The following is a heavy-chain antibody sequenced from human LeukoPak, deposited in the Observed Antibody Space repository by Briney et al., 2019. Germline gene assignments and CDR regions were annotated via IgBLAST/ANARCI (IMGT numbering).Heavy chain of an antibody. V-gene: IGHV1-2*02. CDR3: ATIPVAAPFDY. J-gene: IGHJ4*02. D-gene: IGHD6-13*01. CDR1: GYTFTGYY. CDR2: INPNSGGT. Sequence: ASVKVSXKASGYTFTGYYMHWVRQAPGQGLEWMGWINPNSGGTNYAQKFQGRVTMTRDTSISTAYMELSRLRSDDTPVYYCATIPVAAPFDYWGQGTLVTVSS.